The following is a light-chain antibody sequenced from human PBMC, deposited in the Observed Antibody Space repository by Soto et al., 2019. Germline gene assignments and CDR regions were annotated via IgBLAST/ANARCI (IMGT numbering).Light chain of an antibody. V-gene: IGKV2-28*01. Sequence: DIVMTQSPISLPVTPGEPASISCRSSQSLLHSNGYNYLDWYLQKPGQSPQLLIYLGSNRASGAPDRFSGSGSGTYFTLKISRVAAEDVGVYYCMQALQTPRTFGQGTKVEIK. J-gene: IGKJ1*01. CDR2: LGS. CDR3: MQALQTPRT. CDR1: QSLLHSNGYNY.